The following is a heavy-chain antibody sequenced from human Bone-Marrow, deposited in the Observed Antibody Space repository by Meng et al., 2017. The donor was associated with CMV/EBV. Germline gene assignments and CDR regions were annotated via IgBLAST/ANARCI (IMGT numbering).Heavy chain of an antibody. CDR1: GFSLSTSGMR. CDR3: AHIYYYDSSGYEDFDY. J-gene: IGHJ4*02. CDR2: IDWDDDK. D-gene: IGHD3-22*01. Sequence: SGPTLVKPTQTLTLTCTFSGFSLSTSGMRASWIRQPPGKALEWLARIDWDDDKFYSTSLKTRLTISKDTSKNQVVLTMTNMDPVDTATYYCAHIYYYDSSGYEDFDYWGQGTLVTVSS. V-gene: IGHV2-70*04.